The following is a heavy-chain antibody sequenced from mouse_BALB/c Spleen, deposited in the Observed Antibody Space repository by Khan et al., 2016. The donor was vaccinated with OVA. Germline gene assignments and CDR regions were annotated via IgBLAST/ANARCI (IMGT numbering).Heavy chain of an antibody. CDR3: ARQPYYHYNILDY. D-gene: IGHD2-4*01. V-gene: IGHV2-6-1*01. J-gene: IGHJ4*01. Sequence: QMQLEESGPGLAAPSQSLSITCTISGFSLTNYGVHWVRQPPGKGLGWLVVIWSDGSTTYNSALKSRLTITKDNSQSQVFLKMNSLQTDDTAIYFCARQPYYHYNILDYWGQGTSVTVSS. CDR2: IWSDGST. CDR1: GFSLTNYG.